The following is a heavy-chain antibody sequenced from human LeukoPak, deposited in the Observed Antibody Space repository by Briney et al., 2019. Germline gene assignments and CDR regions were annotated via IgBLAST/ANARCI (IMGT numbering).Heavy chain of an antibody. D-gene: IGHD6-19*01. Sequence: GGSLRLSCAASGFIFSGQEMNWVRQAPGKGLQWVSYISTSGSTTYYADSVKGRFTISRDNAKNSLYLQMNSLRVEDTGDYYCARDWFRSGWLNWGHGTLVTVSS. J-gene: IGHJ4*01. CDR3: ARDWFRSGWLN. CDR2: ISTSGSTT. CDR1: GFIFSGQE. V-gene: IGHV3-48*03.